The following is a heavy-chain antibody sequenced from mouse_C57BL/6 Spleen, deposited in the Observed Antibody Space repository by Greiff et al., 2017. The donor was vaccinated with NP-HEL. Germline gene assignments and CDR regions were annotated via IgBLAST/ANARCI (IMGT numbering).Heavy chain of an antibody. CDR1: GYAFTNYL. J-gene: IGHJ3*01. CDR3: ARSSYDPGPFAY. D-gene: IGHD2-3*01. CDR2: INPGSGGT. V-gene: IGHV1-54*01. Sequence: VQLQQSGAELVRPGTSVKVSCKASGYAFTNYLIEWVKQRPGQGLEWIGVINPGSGGTNYNEKFKGKATLTADKSSSTAYMQLSSLTSEDSAVYCCARSSYDPGPFAYWGQGTLVTVSA.